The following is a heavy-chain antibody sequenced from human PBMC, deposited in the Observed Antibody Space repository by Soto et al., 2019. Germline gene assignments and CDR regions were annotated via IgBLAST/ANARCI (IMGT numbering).Heavy chain of an antibody. J-gene: IGHJ4*02. CDR3: ARDKRDLRFLEWSYYFDY. CDR1: GFPFSSCA. V-gene: IGHV3-30-3*01. Sequence: PGGSLRLSCAASGFPFSSCAMHWVRQAPGKGLEWVALISYDGSNKYHADSVKGRFTISRDNSKNTLYLQMNSLRAEDTAVYYCARDKRDLRFLEWSYYFDYWGQGTLVTVSS. D-gene: IGHD3-3*01. CDR2: ISYDGSNK.